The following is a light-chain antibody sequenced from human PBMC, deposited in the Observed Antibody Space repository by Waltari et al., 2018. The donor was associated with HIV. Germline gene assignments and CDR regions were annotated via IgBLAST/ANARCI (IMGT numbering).Light chain of an antibody. CDR3: QSADSSGTPL. CDR1: ALPKQY. V-gene: IGLV3-25*03. Sequence: SYELTQPPSVSVSPGQTARITCSGDALPKQYADWYQQKPGQAPVLGIYNDIERPSGIPERFSGSSSGTTGTLTISGVQAEDEADYYCQSADSSGTPLFGGGTKLTVL. J-gene: IGLJ2*01. CDR2: NDI.